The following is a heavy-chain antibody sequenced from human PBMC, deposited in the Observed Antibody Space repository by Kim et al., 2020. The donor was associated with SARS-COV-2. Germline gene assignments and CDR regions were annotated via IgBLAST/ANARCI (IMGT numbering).Heavy chain of an antibody. V-gene: IGHV4-59*01. CDR2: IYYSGST. CDR1: GGSISSYY. Sequence: SETLSLTCTVSGGSISSYYWSWIRQPPGKGLEWIGYIYYSGSTNYNPSLKSRVTISVDTSKNQFSLKLSSVTAADTAVYYCARDYYGSGSPGANYYYYYGMDVWGQGTTVTVSS. D-gene: IGHD3-10*01. CDR3: ARDYYGSGSPGANYYYYYGMDV. J-gene: IGHJ6*02.